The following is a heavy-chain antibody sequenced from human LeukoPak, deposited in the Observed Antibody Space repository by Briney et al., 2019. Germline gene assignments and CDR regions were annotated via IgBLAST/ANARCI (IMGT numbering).Heavy chain of an antibody. CDR2: INPKNGDT. CDR3: ARLSAL. Sequence: ASVKVSCKTSGYPFSDYYIHWIRQASGQGLESMGWINPKNGDTKYAQRSQGGLTITMDTSIDTVYMELRSLRYDDTAVYYCARLSALWGQGTLVTVSS. CDR1: GYPFSDYY. V-gene: IGHV1-2*02. J-gene: IGHJ4*02.